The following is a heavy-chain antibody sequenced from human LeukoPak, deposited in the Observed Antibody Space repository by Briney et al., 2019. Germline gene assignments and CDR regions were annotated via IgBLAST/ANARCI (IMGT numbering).Heavy chain of an antibody. CDR2: INHSGST. J-gene: IGHJ6*02. CDR1: GGSFSGYY. Sequence: PSETLSLTCAVYGGSFSGYYWSWIRQTPGKGLEWIGEINHSGSTKHNPSLKSRVTISVDKSKNQFSLKLSSVTAADTAVYYCARGLGNDFWTGYDKHYYGMDVWGQGTTATVSS. CDR3: ARGLGNDFWTGYDKHYYGMDV. D-gene: IGHD3/OR15-3a*01. V-gene: IGHV4-34*01.